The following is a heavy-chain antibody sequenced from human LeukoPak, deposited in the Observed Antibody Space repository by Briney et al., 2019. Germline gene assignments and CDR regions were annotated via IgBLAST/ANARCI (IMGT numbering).Heavy chain of an antibody. Sequence: SETLSLTCTVSGGSISSNTYYWGWIRQPPGKGLEWIGSIYYSGSTYYNPSLKSRVTISVDTSKNQFSLKLSSVTAADTAVYYCAESLAAHQDRNTFDIWGQGTMVTVSS. V-gene: IGHV4-39*07. D-gene: IGHD6-19*01. CDR3: AESLAAHQDRNTFDI. CDR1: GGSISSNTYY. J-gene: IGHJ3*02. CDR2: IYYSGST.